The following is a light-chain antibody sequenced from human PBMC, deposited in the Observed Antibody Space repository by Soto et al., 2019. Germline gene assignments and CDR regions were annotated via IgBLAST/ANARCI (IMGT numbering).Light chain of an antibody. CDR2: LAT. CDR3: MQALQTPFT. V-gene: IGKV2-28*01. J-gene: IGKJ4*01. CDR1: RSLLQTNGNTY. Sequence: DIVMTQSPLSLPVTPGEPASISCRSSRSLLQTNGNTYLDWYLQKPGQSPQLLISLATNRPSGVPDRFSGSGSGTDLTLQISRVEAADVWVYYCMQALQTPFTFGGGTKVDIK.